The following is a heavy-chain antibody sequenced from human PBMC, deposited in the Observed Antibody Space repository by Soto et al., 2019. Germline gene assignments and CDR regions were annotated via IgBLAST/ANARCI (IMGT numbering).Heavy chain of an antibody. Sequence: GESLKISCKGSGYSFTSHWIGWVRQMPGKGLEWMGIIYPGDSDTRYRPSFQGQVTISADKSISTAYLQWSSLKASDTAMYYCARVDYYDGSGYRSFAHWGQGTLVPVSS. CDR3: ARVDYYDGSGYRSFAH. CDR1: GYSFTSHW. CDR2: IYPGDSDT. J-gene: IGHJ4*02. D-gene: IGHD3-22*01. V-gene: IGHV5-51*01.